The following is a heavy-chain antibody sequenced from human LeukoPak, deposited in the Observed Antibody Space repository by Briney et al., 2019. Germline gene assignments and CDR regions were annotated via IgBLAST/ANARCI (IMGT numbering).Heavy chain of an antibody. Sequence: GGSLRLSCAASGFTFSNYAMNWVRQAPGKGLESVSSISGSGGSTSYADSVKGRFTISRDNSKNTMCLQMNSLRAEDTAIYYCAKYLIQNYDFWSGYLDYWGQGTLVTVSS. J-gene: IGHJ4*02. V-gene: IGHV3-23*01. CDR1: GFTFSNYA. CDR2: ISGSGGST. D-gene: IGHD3-3*01. CDR3: AKYLIQNYDFWSGYLDY.